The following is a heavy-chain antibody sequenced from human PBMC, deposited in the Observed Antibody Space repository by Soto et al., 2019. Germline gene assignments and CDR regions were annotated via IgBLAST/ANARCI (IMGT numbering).Heavy chain of an antibody. CDR3: AIAHCSSTSCYPLDAFDI. CDR1: GFTFSSYT. D-gene: IGHD2-2*01. J-gene: IGHJ3*02. V-gene: IGHV3-21*01. CDR2: ISSSSSYI. Sequence: EVQLVESGGGLVKPGGSLRLSCAASGFTFSSYTMNWVRQAPGKGLEWVSSISSSSSYIYYADSVKGRFTISRDNAKNSLYLQMNSLRAEDTAVYYCAIAHCSSTSCYPLDAFDIWGQGTMVTVSS.